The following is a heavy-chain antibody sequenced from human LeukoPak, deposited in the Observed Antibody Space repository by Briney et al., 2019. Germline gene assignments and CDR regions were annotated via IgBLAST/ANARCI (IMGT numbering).Heavy chain of an antibody. Sequence: ASVKVSCKVSGYTFTDYYMHWVQQAPGKGLEWMGLVDPEDGETIYAEKFQGRVTITADTSTDTAYMELSSLRTEDTAMYYCATDSGAARPYYYYYYMDVWGKGTTVTVSS. CDR1: GYTFTDYY. V-gene: IGHV1-69-2*01. CDR2: VDPEDGET. CDR3: ATDSGAARPYYYYYYMDV. J-gene: IGHJ6*03. D-gene: IGHD6-6*01.